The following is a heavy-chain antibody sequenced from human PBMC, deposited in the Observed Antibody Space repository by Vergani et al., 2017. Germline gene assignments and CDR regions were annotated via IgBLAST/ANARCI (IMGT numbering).Heavy chain of an antibody. J-gene: IGHJ6*03. Sequence: QVQLVESGGGVVQPGRSLRLSCAASGFTFSSYAMHWVRQAPGKGLEWVAVISYDGSNKYYADSVKGRFTISRDNSKNTLYLQMNSLGAEDTAVFYCAGRAQLHCYFYMDVWGKGTTVTVSS. D-gene: IGHD2-2*01. CDR3: AGRAQLHCYFYMDV. V-gene: IGHV3-30-3*01. CDR2: ISYDGSNK. CDR1: GFTFSSYA.